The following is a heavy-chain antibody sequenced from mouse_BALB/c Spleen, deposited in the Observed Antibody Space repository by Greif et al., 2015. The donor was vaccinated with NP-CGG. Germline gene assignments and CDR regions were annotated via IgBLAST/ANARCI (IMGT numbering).Heavy chain of an antibody. D-gene: IGHD1-1*01. CDR2: IGNLAYSI. CDR1: GFTFSDYG. J-gene: IGHJ1*01. CDR3: ARDYYGSSYWYFDV. V-gene: IGHV5-15*02. Sequence: EVMLVESGGGLVQPGGSRKLSCAASGFTFSDYGMAWVRQAPGKGPEWVAFIGNLAYSIYYADTVTGRFTISRENAKNTLYLEMSSLRSEDTAMYYCARDYYGSSYWYFDVWGAGTTVTVSS.